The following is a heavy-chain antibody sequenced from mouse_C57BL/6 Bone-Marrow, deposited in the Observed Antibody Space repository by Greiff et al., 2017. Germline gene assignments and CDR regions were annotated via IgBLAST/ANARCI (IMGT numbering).Heavy chain of an antibody. CDR1: GYAFSSSW. CDR2: IYPGDGDT. CDR3: ARRGTTVVGGYAMDY. V-gene: IGHV1-82*01. D-gene: IGHD1-1*01. J-gene: IGHJ4*01. Sequence: QVQLQQSGPELVKPGASVKISCKASGYAFSSSWMNWVKQRPGKGLEWIGRIYPGDGDTNYNGKFKGKATMTADKSSSTAYMQLSSLTSEDSAVYFCARRGTTVVGGYAMDYWGQGTSVTVSS.